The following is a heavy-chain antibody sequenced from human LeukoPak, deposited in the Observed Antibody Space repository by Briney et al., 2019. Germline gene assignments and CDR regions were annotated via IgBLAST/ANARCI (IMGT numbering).Heavy chain of an antibody. V-gene: IGHV1-18*04. Sequence: ASVKVSCKASGYTFTDYYMHWVRQAPGQGLEWMGWISAYNGNTNYAQKLQGRVTMTTDTSTSTAYMELRSLRSDDTAVYYCASGAVAGAFDYWGQGTLVTVSS. CDR1: GYTFTDYY. CDR2: ISAYNGNT. D-gene: IGHD6-19*01. J-gene: IGHJ4*02. CDR3: ASGAVAGAFDY.